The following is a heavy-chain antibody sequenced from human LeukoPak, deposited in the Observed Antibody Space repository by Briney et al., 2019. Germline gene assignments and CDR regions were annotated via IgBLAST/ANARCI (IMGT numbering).Heavy chain of an antibody. V-gene: IGHV3-30*18. CDR1: GFTFSSYG. J-gene: IGHJ5*02. D-gene: IGHD3-10*01. CDR2: ISYDGSNK. Sequence: PGGSLRLSCAASGFTFSSYGIHWVRQAPGKGLEWVAVISYDGSNKYCADSVKGRFTISRDNSKNTLYLQMNSLRAEDTAVYYCAKVGGSGIPPWGQGTLVTVSS. CDR3: AKVGGSGIPP.